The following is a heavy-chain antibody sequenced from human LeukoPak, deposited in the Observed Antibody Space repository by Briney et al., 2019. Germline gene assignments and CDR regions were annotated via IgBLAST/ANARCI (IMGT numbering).Heavy chain of an antibody. J-gene: IGHJ4*02. CDR3: ARDLGNLRLSDY. V-gene: IGHV1-2*02. Sequence: GASVKVSCKASGYTFTGYYVHWVRQAPGQGLEWMGWINPNSGGTNYAQKFQGRVTMTRDTSISTAYMELSRLRSDDTVVYYCARDLGNLRLSDYWGQGTLVTVSS. CDR1: GYTFTGYY. D-gene: IGHD5-12*01. CDR2: INPNSGGT.